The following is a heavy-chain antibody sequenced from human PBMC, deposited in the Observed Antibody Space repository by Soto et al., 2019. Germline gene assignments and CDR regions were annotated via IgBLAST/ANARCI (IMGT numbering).Heavy chain of an antibody. Sequence: QVQLVESGGGVVQPGRSLRLSCAASGFTFSSYGMQWVRQAPGKGVELVAVISYDGSAKYYAESMKGRLTISRDDSKNTSYLQVSSLRVDDTAVYYCAKEAGRAQPLDYWGQGTLVTVSS. CDR1: GFTFSSYG. CDR3: AKEAGRAQPLDY. CDR2: ISYDGSAK. D-gene: IGHD6-19*01. V-gene: IGHV3-30*18. J-gene: IGHJ4*02.